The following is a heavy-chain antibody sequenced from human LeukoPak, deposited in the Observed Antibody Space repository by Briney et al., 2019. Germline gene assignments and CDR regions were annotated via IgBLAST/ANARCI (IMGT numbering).Heavy chain of an antibody. Sequence: GGSLRLSCAASGFTFSSYWMSWVRQAPGKGLEWVANIKQDGSEKYYVDSVKGRFTISRDNAKNSLYLQMNSLRAEDTAVYYCASPGLYYYDSSGRLRGDAFDIWGQGTMVTVSS. CDR1: GFTFSSYW. D-gene: IGHD3-22*01. CDR3: ASPGLYYYDSSGRLRGDAFDI. CDR2: IKQDGSEK. V-gene: IGHV3-7*01. J-gene: IGHJ3*02.